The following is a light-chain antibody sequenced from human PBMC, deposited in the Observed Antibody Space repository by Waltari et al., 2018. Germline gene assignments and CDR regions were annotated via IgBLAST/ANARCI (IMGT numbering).Light chain of an antibody. Sequence: DIQMTQSHSSLSASGGDRVPITCQASQGINNFLNWYQQRPGKAPDLLIYNASNLETGVPSRFSGSGSGTDFTFTISSLQPEDSATYYCLQDYIYPRTFGQGTKVELK. V-gene: IGKV1-33*01. CDR1: QGINNF. CDR2: NAS. CDR3: LQDYIYPRT. J-gene: IGKJ1*01.